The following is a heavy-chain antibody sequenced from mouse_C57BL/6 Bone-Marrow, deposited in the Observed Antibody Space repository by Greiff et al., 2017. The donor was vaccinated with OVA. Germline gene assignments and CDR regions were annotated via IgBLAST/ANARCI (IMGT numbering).Heavy chain of an antibody. CDR2: IDPSDSYT. D-gene: IGHD4-1*01. CDR3: AVTGTIFDY. V-gene: IGHV1-50*01. Sequence: QVQLQQPGAELVKPGASVKLSCKASGYTFTSYWLPWVKQRSGQGLEWIGEIDPSDSYTNYNQKFKGKATLTVDTSSSTAYMQLVSLTSEDSAVYYCAVTGTIFDYWGQGTTLTVSS. J-gene: IGHJ2*01. CDR1: GYTFTSYW.